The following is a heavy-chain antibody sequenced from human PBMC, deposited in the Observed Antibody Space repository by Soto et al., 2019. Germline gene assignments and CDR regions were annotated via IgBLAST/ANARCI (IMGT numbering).Heavy chain of an antibody. D-gene: IGHD6-13*01. V-gene: IGHV1-69*13. CDR2: IIPLFGTA. J-gene: IGHJ5*02. CDR1: GGTFSSYA. Sequence: SVKVSCKASGGTFSSYAINWVRQAPGQGLEWMGGIIPLFGTASYAQKFQGRVTITADESTSTAYVELSSLTPEDTAVYYCVGTPASGTLDPWGQGTLVTVSS. CDR3: VGTPASGTLDP.